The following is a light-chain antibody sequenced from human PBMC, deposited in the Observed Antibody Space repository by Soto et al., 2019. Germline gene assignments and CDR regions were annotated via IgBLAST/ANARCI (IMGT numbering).Light chain of an antibody. CDR3: QTWGTGVV. CDR1: SGHSSYA. J-gene: IGLJ2*01. Sequence: QLVLTQSPSPSASLGASVKLTCTLSSGHSSYAIAWHQQQPEKGPRYLMKLNSDGSHSKGDGIPDRFSGSSSGAERYLTISSLQSEDEADYYCQTWGTGVVFGGGTKLTVL. V-gene: IGLV4-69*01. CDR2: LNSDGSH.